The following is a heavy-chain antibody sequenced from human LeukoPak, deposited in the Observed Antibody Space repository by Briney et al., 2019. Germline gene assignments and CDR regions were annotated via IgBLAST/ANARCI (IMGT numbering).Heavy chain of an antibody. J-gene: IGHJ4*02. CDR1: GFTFSSYAMH. V-gene: IGHV4-31*02. CDR3: ARAPLEWLYLLDY. Sequence: LRLSCAASGFTFSSYAMHWVRQHPGKGLEWIGYIYYSGSTYYNPSLKSRVTISVDTSKNQFSLKPSSVTAADTAVYYCARAPLEWLYLLDYWGQGTLVTVSS. D-gene: IGHD3-3*01. CDR2: IYYSGST.